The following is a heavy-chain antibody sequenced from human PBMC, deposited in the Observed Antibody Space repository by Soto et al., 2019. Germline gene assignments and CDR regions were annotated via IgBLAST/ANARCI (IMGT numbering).Heavy chain of an antibody. CDR3: ARDLIAAAGIARLTFDY. CDR1: GDSVSSNSAA. Sequence: PSQTLSLTCAISGDSVSSNSAAWNWIRQSPSRGLEWLGRTYYRSKWYNDYAVSVKSRITINPDTSKNQFSLQLNSVTPEDTAVYYCARDLIAAAGIARLTFDYWGQGTLVTVSS. CDR2: TYYRSKWYN. V-gene: IGHV6-1*01. D-gene: IGHD6-13*01. J-gene: IGHJ4*02.